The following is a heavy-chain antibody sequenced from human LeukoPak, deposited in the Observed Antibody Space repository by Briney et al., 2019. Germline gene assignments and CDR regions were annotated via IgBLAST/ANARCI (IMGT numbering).Heavy chain of an antibody. CDR3: ANGYCSGGSCYPITY. V-gene: IGHV3-21*04. J-gene: IGHJ4*02. CDR1: GFTFSTYT. D-gene: IGHD2-15*01. CDR2: ISSSYFI. Sequence: GGSLRLSCAASGFTFSTYTMNWVRQAPGKGLEWVSSISSSYFIYYADSVRGRFTISRDNAKNSLYLQMNSLRAEDTAVYYCANGYCSGGSCYPITYWGQGTLVTVSS.